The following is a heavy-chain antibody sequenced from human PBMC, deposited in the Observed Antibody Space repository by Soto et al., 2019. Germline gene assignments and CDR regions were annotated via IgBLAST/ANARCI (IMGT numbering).Heavy chain of an antibody. J-gene: IGHJ4*02. V-gene: IGHV3-7*01. D-gene: IGHD5-18*01. CDR3: ARDGYSYGNNLFDY. CDR2: IKQDGSEK. CDR1: GFTFSSYW. Sequence: GGSLRLSCAASGFTFSSYWMSWVRQAPGKGLEWVANIKQDGSEKYYVDSVKGRFTISRDNAKNSLYLQMNSLRAEDTAVYYCARDGYSYGNNLFDYWGQGTLVTVSS.